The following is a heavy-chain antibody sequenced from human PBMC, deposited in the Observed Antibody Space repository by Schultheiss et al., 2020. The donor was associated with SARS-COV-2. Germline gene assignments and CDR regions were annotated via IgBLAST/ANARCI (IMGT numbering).Heavy chain of an antibody. D-gene: IGHD3-9*01. J-gene: IGHJ5*02. Sequence: GGSLRLSCAASGFTFSSYAMHWVRQAPGKGLEWVAVISYDGSNKYYADSVKGRFTISRDNAKNSLYLQMNSLRAEDTAVYYCARGYYDILTGYYKRSWFDPWGQGTLVTVS. V-gene: IGHV3-30*07. CDR3: ARGYYDILTGYYKRSWFDP. CDR2: ISYDGSNK. CDR1: GFTFSSYA.